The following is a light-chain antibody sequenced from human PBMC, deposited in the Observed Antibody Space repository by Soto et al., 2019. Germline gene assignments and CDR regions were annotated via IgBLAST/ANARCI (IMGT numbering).Light chain of an antibody. CDR3: HSYAVRLRGPV. CDR2: DNS. CDR1: RSNIGAGYD. Sequence: QSVLTQPPSLSGAPGQRVTISCTGSRSNIGAGYDVHWYQHLPGTAPKVLIFDNSNRPSGVPDRFSGSKSGTSASLAITGLPAEDGAVYYCHSYAVRLRGPVFGGGTKLTVL. J-gene: IGLJ2*01. V-gene: IGLV1-40*01.